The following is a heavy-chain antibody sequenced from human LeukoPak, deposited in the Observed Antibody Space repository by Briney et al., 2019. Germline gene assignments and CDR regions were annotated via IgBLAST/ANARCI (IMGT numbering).Heavy chain of an antibody. CDR1: GFTFSSYG. CDR2: IRYDGSNK. CDR3: ATQGEHSYDSNRSGYFQH. D-gene: IGHD3-22*01. V-gene: IGHV3-30*02. J-gene: IGHJ1*01. Sequence: PGGSLRLSCAASGFTFSSYGMHWVRQAPGKGLEWVAFIRYDGSNKYYADSVKGRFTISRDNSKNTLYLQMNSLRAEDTAVYYCATQGEHSYDSNRSGYFQHWGQGTLVTVSS.